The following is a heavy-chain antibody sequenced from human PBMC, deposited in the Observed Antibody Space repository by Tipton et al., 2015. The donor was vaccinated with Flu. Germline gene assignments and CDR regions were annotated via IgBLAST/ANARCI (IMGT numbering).Heavy chain of an antibody. J-gene: IGHJ4*02. D-gene: IGHD3-22*01. V-gene: IGHV3-7*04. CDR3: ARVLKFQDSAYRPIDY. Sequence: SLRLSCAASGLTFSNFWMSWARQAPGKGLEWVAHIKEDGSESHYVDSVKGRFTISRDNARNSLYLQMNSLRAEDTATYFCARVLKFQDSAYRPIDYWGQGIPVTVSS. CDR2: IKEDGSES. CDR1: GLTFSNFW.